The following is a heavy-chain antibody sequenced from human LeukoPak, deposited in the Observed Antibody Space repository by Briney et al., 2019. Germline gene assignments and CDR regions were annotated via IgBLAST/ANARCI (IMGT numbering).Heavy chain of an antibody. Sequence: PGESLKISCKGSGYSFTSYWIGWVRQMPGKGLEWMGIIYPGDSDTRYSPSFQGQVTISADKSISTAYLQWSSLKASDTAMYYCARGSLSYGVPNWFDPWGQGTLVTVSS. CDR1: GYSFTSYW. CDR2: IYPGDSDT. V-gene: IGHV5-51*01. CDR3: ARGSLSYGVPNWFDP. D-gene: IGHD4-17*01. J-gene: IGHJ5*02.